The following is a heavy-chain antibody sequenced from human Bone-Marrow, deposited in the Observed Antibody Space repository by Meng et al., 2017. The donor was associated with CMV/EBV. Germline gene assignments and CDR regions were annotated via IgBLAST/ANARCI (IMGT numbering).Heavy chain of an antibody. J-gene: IGHJ6*01. CDR2: ISSSSSYI. V-gene: IGHV3-21*01. Sequence: GESLKISCAASGFTFSSYSMNWVRQAPGKGLEWVSSISSSSSYIYYADSVKGRFTISRDNAKNSLYLQMNSLRAEDTAVYYCARGRGMDVWGQGTTVTGSS. CDR3: ARGRGMDV. CDR1: GFTFSSYS.